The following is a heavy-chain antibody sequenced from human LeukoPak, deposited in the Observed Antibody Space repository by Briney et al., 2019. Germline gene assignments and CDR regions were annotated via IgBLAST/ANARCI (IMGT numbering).Heavy chain of an antibody. D-gene: IGHD2-15*01. CDR1: GFTFRSYA. Sequence: GGSLRLSCAASGFTFRSYAMRWVREARGKGVEWVSAISGSGGSTYYADDVKGRFTIYRDNAKNTVYVEMNRLRGEDTGVYYCAKEEQGYCSGGSCYSDGYWGQGTLVAVSS. J-gene: IGHJ4*02. CDR3: AKEEQGYCSGGSCYSDGY. CDR2: ISGSGGST. V-gene: IGHV3-23*01.